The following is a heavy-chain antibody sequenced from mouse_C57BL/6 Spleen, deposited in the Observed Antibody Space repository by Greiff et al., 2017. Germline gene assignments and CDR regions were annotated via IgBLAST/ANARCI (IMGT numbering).Heavy chain of an antibody. V-gene: IGHV5-6*01. J-gene: IGHJ3*01. Sequence: EVQGVESGGDLVKPGGSLKLSCAASGFTFSSYGMSWVRQTPDKRLEWVATISSGGSYTYYPASVKGRFTISRDNAKNTLYLQMSSLKSEDTAMYYCARHNVYDEAWFAYWGQGTLVTVSA. CDR2: ISSGGSYT. CDR3: ARHNVYDEAWFAY. D-gene: IGHD2-2*01. CDR1: GFTFSSYG.